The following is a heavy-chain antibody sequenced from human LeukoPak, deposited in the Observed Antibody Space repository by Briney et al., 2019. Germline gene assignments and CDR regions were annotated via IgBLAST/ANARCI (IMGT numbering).Heavy chain of an antibody. CDR1: GFPLSSYW. V-gene: IGHV3-74*01. Sequence: GGPLTLFCAVSGFPLSSYWLQWVRQPPGKGLVWVSCINSDECSTSYADSVKGRFTISRDNAKNTLYLQMNSLRAEDTAVYYCAREGEYDYVWGSYRKDYYYYGMDVWGKGTTVTVSS. CDR2: INSDECST. J-gene: IGHJ6*04. CDR3: AREGEYDYVWGSYRKDYYYYGMDV. D-gene: IGHD3-16*02.